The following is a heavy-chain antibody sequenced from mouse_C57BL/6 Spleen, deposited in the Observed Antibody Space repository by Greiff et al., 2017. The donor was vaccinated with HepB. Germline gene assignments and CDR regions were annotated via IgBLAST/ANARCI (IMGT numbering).Heavy chain of an antibody. CDR1: GYAFSSSW. CDR2: IYPGDGDT. CDR3: ARSLITTVFDY. Sequence: QVQLQQSGPELVKPGASVKISCKASGYAFSSSWMNWVKQRPGKGLEWIGRIYPGDGDTNYNGKFKGKATLTADKSSSTAYMQLSSLTSEDSAVYFCARSLITTVFDYWGQGTTLTVSS. J-gene: IGHJ2*01. D-gene: IGHD1-1*01. V-gene: IGHV1-82*01.